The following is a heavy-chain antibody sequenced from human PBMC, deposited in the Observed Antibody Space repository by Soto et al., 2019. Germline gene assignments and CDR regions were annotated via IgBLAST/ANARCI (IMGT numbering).Heavy chain of an antibody. V-gene: IGHV1-2*02. CDR3: ASGSEVVTAIRDYYYGMDV. Sequence: ASVKVSCKASGYTFTGYYMHWVRQAPGQGLEWMGWINPNSGGTNYAQKFQGRVTMTRDTSTSTVYMELSSLRSEDTAVYYCASGSEVVTAIRDYYYGMDVWGQGTTVTVSS. CDR1: GYTFTGYY. CDR2: INPNSGGT. J-gene: IGHJ6*02. D-gene: IGHD2-21*02.